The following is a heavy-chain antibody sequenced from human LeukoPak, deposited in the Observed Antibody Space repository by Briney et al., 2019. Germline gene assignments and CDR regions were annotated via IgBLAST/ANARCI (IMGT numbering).Heavy chain of an antibody. CDR3: AREVRYYYYYMDV. Sequence: GGSLRLSCAASGFTFSSYWMSWVRQAPGKGLEWVANIKQDGSEKYYVDSVKGRFTISRDNAKNSPYLQMNSLRAEDTAVYYCAREVRYYYYYMDVWGKGTTVTVSS. CDR1: GFTFSSYW. V-gene: IGHV3-7*01. CDR2: IKQDGSEK. D-gene: IGHD3-10*01. J-gene: IGHJ6*03.